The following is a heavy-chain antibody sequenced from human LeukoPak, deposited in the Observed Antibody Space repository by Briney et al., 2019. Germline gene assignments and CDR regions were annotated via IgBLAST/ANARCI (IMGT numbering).Heavy chain of an antibody. CDR1: GFTFSSYG. CDR3: ARGSGSFSGGFDY. J-gene: IGHJ4*02. D-gene: IGHD1-26*01. V-gene: IGHV3-33*01. Sequence: GGSLRLSCAASGFTFSSYGMHWGRQTPGKGLEWVAIIWSDGSNKYYADSVKGRFTISRDNSKNTLYLQMNSLRAEHTAVYYCARGSGSFSGGFDYWGQGTLVTVSS. CDR2: IWSDGSNK.